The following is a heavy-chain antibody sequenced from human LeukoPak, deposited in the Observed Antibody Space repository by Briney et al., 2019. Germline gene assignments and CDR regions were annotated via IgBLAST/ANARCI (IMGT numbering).Heavy chain of an antibody. CDR2: VYTGGST. CDR3: ARGPGGSSSSDFDY. D-gene: IGHD6-6*01. Sequence: SQTLSLTCTVSGGSISSGSYYWSWIRQPAGKGLEWIGRVYTGGSTNYNPSLKSRVTISVDTSKNQFSLKLSSVTAADTAVYYCARGPGGSSSSDFDYWGQRTLVTVSS. CDR1: GGSISSGSYY. J-gene: IGHJ4*02. V-gene: IGHV4-61*02.